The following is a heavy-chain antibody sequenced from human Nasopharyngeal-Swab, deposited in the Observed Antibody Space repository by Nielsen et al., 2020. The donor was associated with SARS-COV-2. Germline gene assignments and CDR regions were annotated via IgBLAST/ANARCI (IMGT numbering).Heavy chain of an antibody. CDR2: IDNDGSST. D-gene: IGHD1-26*01. J-gene: IGHJ4*02. Sequence: GESMKISCTVSGFTFMDYWMHWLRQSPGKGPGWLSRIDNDGSSTTYADSVRGRFTISRDNARNTLFLQLHSLRAEDTAVYYCARESYSWSWYGPDYWGQGTQVTVSS. V-gene: IGHV3-74*03. CDR1: GFTFMDYW. CDR3: ARESYSWSWYGPDY.